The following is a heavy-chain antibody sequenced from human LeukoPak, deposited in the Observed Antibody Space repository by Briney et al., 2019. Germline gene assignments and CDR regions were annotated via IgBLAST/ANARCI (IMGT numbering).Heavy chain of an antibody. CDR2: MNPNSGNT. CDR3: ARGPGSWYGGYYYYMDV. D-gene: IGHD6-13*01. J-gene: IGHJ6*03. Sequence: ASVKVSCKASGYTFTSYDINWVRQATGQGLEWMGWMNPNSGNTGYAQKFQGRVTMTRNTSISTAYMELSSLRSEDTAVHYCARGPGSWYGGYYYYMDVWGKGTTVTVSS. CDR1: GYTFTSYD. V-gene: IGHV1-8*01.